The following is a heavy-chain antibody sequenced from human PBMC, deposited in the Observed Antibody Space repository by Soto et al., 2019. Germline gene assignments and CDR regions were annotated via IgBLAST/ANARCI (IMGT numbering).Heavy chain of an antibody. V-gene: IGHV1-69*02. CDR2: IIPILGIA. CDR3: ARGGPTVTTVWDY. Sequence: QVQLVQSGAEVQKPGSSVKVSCKASGGTFSSYTISWVRQAPGQGLEWMGRIIPILGIANYAQKFQGRVTITADKSTSTAYMERSSLRSEDTAVYYCARGGPTVTTVWDYWGQGTLVTVSS. CDR1: GGTFSSYT. D-gene: IGHD4-17*01. J-gene: IGHJ4*02.